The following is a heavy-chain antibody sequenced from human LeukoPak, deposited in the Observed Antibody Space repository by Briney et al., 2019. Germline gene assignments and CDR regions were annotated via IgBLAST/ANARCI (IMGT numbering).Heavy chain of an antibody. CDR3: AKAHDYGDYAGFDY. V-gene: IGHV3-9*01. Sequence: GGSLRLSRAASGFNFDDYAMHWVRQAPGKGLEWVSGISWNSGNIAYADSVKGRFTISRDSAKTSLYLQINNLRAEDTALYYCAKAHDYGDYAGFDYWGQGTLVSVSS. D-gene: IGHD4-17*01. J-gene: IGHJ4*02. CDR1: GFNFDDYA. CDR2: ISWNSGNI.